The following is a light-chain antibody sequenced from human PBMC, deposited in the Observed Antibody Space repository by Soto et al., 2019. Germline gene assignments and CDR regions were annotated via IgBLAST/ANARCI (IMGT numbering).Light chain of an antibody. CDR2: GAS. CDR1: QSVSSD. J-gene: IGKJ2*01. Sequence: EIVMTQSPATLSVSPGDRATLSCRARQSVSSDLAWYQQKPGQAPRLRIYGASTRSTGIPTRFSGSGSGTEFTLTISSLQSEDFAVYYCQQYNNWPPYTFGQGTKLEIK. CDR3: QQYNNWPPYT. V-gene: IGKV3-15*01.